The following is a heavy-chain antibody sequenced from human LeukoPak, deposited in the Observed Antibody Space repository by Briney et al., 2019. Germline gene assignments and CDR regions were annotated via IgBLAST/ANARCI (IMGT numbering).Heavy chain of an antibody. CDR1: GFVFSRDN. Sequence: PGGSLRLSCIASGFVFSRDNMNRARQAPGKGLEWVAHISETIYYADSVQGRFTISRDNAKNSLYLQMSNLRVDDTAMYYCVREVGRPKTFYFDSWGRGTPVTVSS. CDR2: ISETI. CDR3: VREVGRPKTFYFDS. J-gene: IGHJ4*02. D-gene: IGHD3-16*01. V-gene: IGHV3-48*04.